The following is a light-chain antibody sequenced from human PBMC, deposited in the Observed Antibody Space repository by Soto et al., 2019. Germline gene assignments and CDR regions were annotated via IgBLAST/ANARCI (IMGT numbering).Light chain of an antibody. Sequence: EIVMTQSPLSLPVTPGEPASISCRSSQSLLHITGETFLFWYLQKPGQSPQLLIYEVSTRVSGVPDIFSGSGSGTDFTLEISRVEADDVGIYYCMQSTQRPPTFGQGTRLGIE. V-gene: IGKV2D-29*02. CDR2: EVS. CDR1: QSLLHITGETF. J-gene: IGKJ5*01. CDR3: MQSTQRPPT.